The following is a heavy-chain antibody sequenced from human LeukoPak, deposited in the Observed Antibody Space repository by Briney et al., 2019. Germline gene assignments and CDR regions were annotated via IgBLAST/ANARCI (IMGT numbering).Heavy chain of an antibody. CDR2: IYTSGST. CDR3: AGDGPGGYDILTGYSHTYFDY. CDR1: GGAISSGSYY. V-gene: IGHV4-61*02. J-gene: IGHJ4*02. D-gene: IGHD3-9*01. Sequence: PSETLSLTCSVSGGAISSGSYYWSWIRQPAGKGLEWIGRIYTSGSTNYNPSLKSRVTISVDTSKNQFSLKLSSVTAADTAVYYCAGDGPGGYDILTGYSHTYFDYWGQGTLVTVSS.